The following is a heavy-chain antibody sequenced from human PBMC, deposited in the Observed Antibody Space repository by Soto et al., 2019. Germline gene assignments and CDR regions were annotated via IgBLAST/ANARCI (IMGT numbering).Heavy chain of an antibody. D-gene: IGHD1-1*01. CDR2: IWYDGSKT. V-gene: IGHV3-33*01. Sequence: QVQLVESGGGVVQPGGSLRLSCATSGFTFSNYGFHWVRQAPGKGLEWVAVIWYDGSKTYYVESVKGRFTISRDDSKNTLSLHMNSLRADDTAVYCCARDLGSTNYYFDYWGLGTLVTVSS. J-gene: IGHJ4*02. CDR1: GFTFSNYG. CDR3: ARDLGSTNYYFDY.